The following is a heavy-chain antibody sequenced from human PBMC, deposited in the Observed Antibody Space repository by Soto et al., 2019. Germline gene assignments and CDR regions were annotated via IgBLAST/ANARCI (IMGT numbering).Heavy chain of an antibody. CDR3: ARGAGYSSGWYDY. V-gene: IGHV3-53*04. D-gene: IGHD6-19*01. Sequence: EVQLEESGGGLVQPGGSLRLSCAASGFTVSSNFMSWVRQAPGKGLEWVSVIYSGGTTYYADSVKGRFTISRHNSKNTLYLQMNSLRAEDTAVYYCARGAGYSSGWYDYWGQGTLVTVSS. CDR2: IYSGGTT. CDR1: GFTVSSNF. J-gene: IGHJ4*02.